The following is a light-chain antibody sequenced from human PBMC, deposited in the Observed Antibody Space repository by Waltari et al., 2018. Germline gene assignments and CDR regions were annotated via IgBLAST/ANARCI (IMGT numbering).Light chain of an antibody. V-gene: IGLV2-23*02. CDR2: GVN. CDR1: SSDIGCYNV. J-gene: IGLJ3*02. CDR3: SSYAGSVV. Sequence: QSALTQPASVSGSRGQSITISRTGSSSDIGCYNVVSWYQHHPAKAPKLLIYGVNNRPSGVSNRFSGSKSGNTASLTISGLQAEDEADYYCSSYAGSVVFGGGTKLTVL.